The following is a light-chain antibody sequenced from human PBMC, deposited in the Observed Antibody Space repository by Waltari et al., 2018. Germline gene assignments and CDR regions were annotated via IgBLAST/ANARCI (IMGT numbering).Light chain of an antibody. CDR3: LQDYNYPLT. CDR1: QGIRTE. CDR2: AS. V-gene: IGKV1-6*01. J-gene: IGKJ4*01. Sequence: AIQMPQSPSSLSALLGARVTITCRASQGIRTELGWYQQIPGTAPKLLIYASTLEFGVPSRFSGSGSGTDFSLTIDGLQPEDFATYYCLQDYNYPLTFGGGTKVEIK.